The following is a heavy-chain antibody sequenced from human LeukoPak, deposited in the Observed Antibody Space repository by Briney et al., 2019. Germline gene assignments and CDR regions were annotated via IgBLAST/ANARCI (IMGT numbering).Heavy chain of an antibody. CDR3: AKDQRQSIAVAGTDY. CDR2: INNDGINT. CDR1: GFSLSSYW. V-gene: IGHV3-74*01. J-gene: IGHJ4*02. Sequence: GGSLRLSCAASGFSLSSYWMHWVRQAPGKGLVWVSRINNDGINTNYADSVKGRFTISKDNAKNTLYLQMNSLRAEDTAVYYCAKDQRQSIAVAGTDYWGQGTLVTVSS. D-gene: IGHD6-19*01.